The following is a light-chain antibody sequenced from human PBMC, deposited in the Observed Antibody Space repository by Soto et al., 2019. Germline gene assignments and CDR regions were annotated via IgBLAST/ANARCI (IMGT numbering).Light chain of an antibody. Sequence: IQMTQSPSSVSASIGDTVTITCRASQDINVYLNWYQQKPGEVPKLLIYSASTLHSGVPSRFTGSGSETDFTLTISSLQPEDSATYYCLQDINYPWTFGQGTKVDIK. CDR1: QDINVY. CDR3: LQDINYPWT. V-gene: IGKV1-6*02. J-gene: IGKJ1*01. CDR2: SAS.